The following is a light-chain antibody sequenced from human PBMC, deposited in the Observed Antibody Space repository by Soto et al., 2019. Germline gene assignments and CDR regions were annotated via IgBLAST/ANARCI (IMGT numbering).Light chain of an antibody. CDR1: QDINTW. CDR3: QQANSFPWT. J-gene: IGKJ1*01. CDR2: GTS. Sequence: DIQMTQSPSSVSASVGDRVTITCRASQDINTWVAWYQLKPGKAPKLLIYGTSNLQSGVPSRFSGRGSGTDFTLTISSLQPEDFATYYCQQANSFPWTFGQGTKVDIK. V-gene: IGKV1-12*01.